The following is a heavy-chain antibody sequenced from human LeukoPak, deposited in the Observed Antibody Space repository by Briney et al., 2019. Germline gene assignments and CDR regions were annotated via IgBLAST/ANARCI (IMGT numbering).Heavy chain of an antibody. CDR1: GDSVSADSAT. CDR3: TRANHRAFDI. V-gene: IGHV6-1*01. J-gene: IGHJ3*02. CDR2: TYYRSNRSKWSS. Sequence: SQTLSLTCAISGDSVSADSATWNWIRQYPWRGLEWLGRTYYRSNRSKWSSDYALSVKSRITISPDTSKNEFSLQLNSVTPEDTAVYYCTRANHRAFDIWGQGTMVTVSS.